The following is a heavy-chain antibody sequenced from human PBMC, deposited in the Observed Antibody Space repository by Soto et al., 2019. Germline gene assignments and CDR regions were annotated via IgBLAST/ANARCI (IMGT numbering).Heavy chain of an antibody. V-gene: IGHV3-64D*08. Sequence: EKGLEYVSGISNNGGSTYYADSVKGRFTISRDNSKNTLSLQMNSLRADDTAVYYFVFQADDSILGTVPVSAFLLNRSSDL. J-gene: IGHJ2*01. CDR2: ISNNGGST. CDR3: VFQADDSILGTVPVSAFLLNRSSDL. D-gene: IGHD2-21*01.